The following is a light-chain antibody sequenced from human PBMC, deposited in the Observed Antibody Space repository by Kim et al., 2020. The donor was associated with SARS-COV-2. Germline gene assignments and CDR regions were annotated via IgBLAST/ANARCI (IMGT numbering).Light chain of an antibody. CDR2: EVT. CDR1: SSDVGSYNR. CDR3: SSYTSSSTVV. Sequence: QSALTQPPSVSGSPGQSVTISCTGTSSDVGSYNRVSWYQQYPGTAPKVMIYEVTNRPSGVPNRFSGSKSGNTASLTISGLQAEDEADYYCSSYTSSSTVVFGGGTQLTVL. V-gene: IGLV2-18*02. J-gene: IGLJ2*01.